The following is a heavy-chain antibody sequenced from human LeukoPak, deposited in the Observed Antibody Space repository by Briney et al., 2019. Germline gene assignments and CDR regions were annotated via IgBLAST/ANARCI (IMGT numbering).Heavy chain of an antibody. D-gene: IGHD2-2*02. CDR2: IRYDGSDK. V-gene: IGHV3-30*02. Sequence: PGGSLRLSCAASGFTFSRYGMHWVRQAPGKGLEWVAFIRYDGSDKYYADSVKGRFTISRDNSKNTLYLQMNSLRAEDTAVYFCAKGGCSSASCYTGGAFDIWGQGTMVTVSS. CDR1: GFTFSRYG. CDR3: AKGGCSSASCYTGGAFDI. J-gene: IGHJ3*02.